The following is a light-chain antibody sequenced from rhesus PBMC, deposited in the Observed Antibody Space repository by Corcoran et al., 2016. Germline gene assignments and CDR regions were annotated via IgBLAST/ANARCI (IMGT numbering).Light chain of an antibody. V-gene: IGKV1-25*01. Sequence: DIQMTQSPSSLSASVGETVTITCRASKGISSDLAGDQQKPGKAPKLLIYKASTLQRGVPSRFSGSGSGTDFTLTISSLPPEDFATYYCQQHTSYPLTFGGGTKVEI. CDR3: QQHTSYPLT. J-gene: IGKJ4*01. CDR1: KGISSD. CDR2: KAS.